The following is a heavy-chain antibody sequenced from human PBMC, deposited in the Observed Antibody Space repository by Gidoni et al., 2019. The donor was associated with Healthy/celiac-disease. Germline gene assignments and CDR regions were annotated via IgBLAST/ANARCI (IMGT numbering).Heavy chain of an antibody. CDR2: IIPIFGTA. D-gene: IGHD4-17*01. V-gene: IGHV1-69*01. CDR3: ASYPTVTTDWYFDL. Sequence: QVQLVQYGAEVKKPGSSVKVSGKASGGTFSSYAISWVRQAPGQGLEWMGGIIPIFGTANYAQKFQGRVTITADESTSTAYMELSSLRSEDTAVYYCASYPTVTTDWYFDLWGRGTLVTVSS. J-gene: IGHJ2*01. CDR1: GGTFSSYA.